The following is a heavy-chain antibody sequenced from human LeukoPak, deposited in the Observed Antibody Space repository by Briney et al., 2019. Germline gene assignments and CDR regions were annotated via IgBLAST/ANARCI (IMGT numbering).Heavy chain of an antibody. CDR3: ARDGTSEHSYYFDY. V-gene: IGHV1-69*04. CDR2: IIPILGIA. D-gene: IGHD1-26*01. Sequence: SVKLSCKASGGTFSSYAISWVRQAPGQGLEWMGRIIPILGIANYAQKFQSRVTITADKSTSTAYMELSSLRSEDTAVYYCARDGTSEHSYYFDYWGQGTRVTVSS. J-gene: IGHJ4*02. CDR1: GGTFSSYA.